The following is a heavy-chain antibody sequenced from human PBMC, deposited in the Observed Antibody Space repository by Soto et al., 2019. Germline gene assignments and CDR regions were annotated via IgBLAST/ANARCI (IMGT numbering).Heavy chain of an antibody. D-gene: IGHD3-22*01. CDR1: GFTFSSYA. CDR3: AKPLGGMIVEGDYGMDV. V-gene: IGHV3-23*01. J-gene: IGHJ6*02. Sequence: GGSLRLSCAASGFTFSSYAMSWVRQAPGKGLEWVSAISGSGGSTYYADSVKGRFTISRGNSKNTLYLQMNSLRAEDTAVYYFAKPLGGMIVEGDYGMDVWGQGTTVTVSS. CDR2: ISGSGGST.